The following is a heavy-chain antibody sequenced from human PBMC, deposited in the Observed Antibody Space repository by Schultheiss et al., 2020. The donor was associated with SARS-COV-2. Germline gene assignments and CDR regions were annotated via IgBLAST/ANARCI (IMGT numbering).Heavy chain of an antibody. CDR1: GGSISSGGYY. D-gene: IGHD3-10*01. CDR2: IYYSGST. Sequence: SETLSLTCTVSGGSISSGGYYWSWIRQHPGKGLEWIGYIYYSGSTYYNPSLKSRVTISVDTSKNQFSLKLSSVTAADTAVYYCARFLGYYLFYGMDVWGQGTTVTVSS. J-gene: IGHJ6*02. CDR3: ARFLGYYLFYGMDV. V-gene: IGHV4-31*03.